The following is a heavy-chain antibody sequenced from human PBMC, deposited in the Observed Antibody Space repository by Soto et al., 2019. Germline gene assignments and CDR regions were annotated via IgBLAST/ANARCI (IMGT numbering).Heavy chain of an antibody. CDR1: GGTFSSYT. D-gene: IGHD2-2*03. CDR2: IIPILGIA. CDR3: AREGSGYCSSTSCPPFDY. V-gene: IGHV1-69*08. Sequence: QVQLVQSGAEVKKPGSSVKVSCKASGGTFSSYTISWVRQAPGQGLEWMGRIIPILGIANYAQKFQGRVTITADKSTSTAYMELSSLRSEYTAVYYCAREGSGYCSSTSCPPFDYWGQGTLVTVSS. J-gene: IGHJ4*02.